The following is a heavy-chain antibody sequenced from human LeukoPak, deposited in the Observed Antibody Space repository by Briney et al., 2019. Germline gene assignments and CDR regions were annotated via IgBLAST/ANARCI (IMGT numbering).Heavy chain of an antibody. D-gene: IGHD3-10*01. CDR3: AREGLNMVRGVIPKEAWGWFDP. V-gene: IGHV4-39*07. CDR1: GGSISSSSYY. CDR2: IYYSGST. J-gene: IGHJ5*02. Sequence: SETLSLICTVSGGSISSSSYYWGWLRQPPGTGLEWIGSIYYSGSTYYNPSLKSRVTISVDTSKNQFSLKLSSVTAADTAVYYCAREGLNMVRGVIPKEAWGWFDPWGQGTLVTVSS.